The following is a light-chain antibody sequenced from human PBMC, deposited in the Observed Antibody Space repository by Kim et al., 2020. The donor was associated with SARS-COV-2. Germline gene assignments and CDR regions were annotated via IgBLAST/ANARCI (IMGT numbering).Light chain of an antibody. CDR2: YVS. J-gene: IGLJ3*02. CDR3: CSYAGRFTWV. CDR1: SSDVGGYDL. V-gene: IGLV2-11*01. Sequence: QSALTQPRSVSGSPGQSVTISCTGTSSDVGGYDLVSWYQQLPGKAPKLMIYYVSTRPSGVPDHFSGSKYGNTASLTISGLRTEDEADYYCCSYAGRFTWVFGGGTQLTVL.